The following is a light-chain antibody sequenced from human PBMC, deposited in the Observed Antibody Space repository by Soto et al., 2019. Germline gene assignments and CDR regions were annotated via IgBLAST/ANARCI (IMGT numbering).Light chain of an antibody. CDR1: QGIRDA. CDR2: AAS. Sequence: DLQMTQSPSSLSASVGDRVTITCRASQGIRDALGWYQQKPGKAPKRLIYAASSLQSGVPSRFSGSGSGTEFTLTIGSLQPEDFATYYCLQHNNYPQTFGQGTKVEIK. CDR3: LQHNNYPQT. V-gene: IGKV1-17*01. J-gene: IGKJ1*01.